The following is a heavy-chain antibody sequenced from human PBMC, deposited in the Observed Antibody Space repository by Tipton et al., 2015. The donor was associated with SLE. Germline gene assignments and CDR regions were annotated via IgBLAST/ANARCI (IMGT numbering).Heavy chain of an antibody. Sequence: TLSLTCTVSGGSISSSSYYWSWIRQPPGKGLEWIGSIYYSGSTYYNPSLKSRVTISVDTSKNQFSLKLSSVTAADTAVYYCARAHMSSGWTALFDYWGQGTLVTVSS. CDR1: GGSISSSSYY. CDR2: IYYSGST. V-gene: IGHV4-39*07. D-gene: IGHD6-19*01. J-gene: IGHJ4*02. CDR3: ARAHMSSGWTALFDY.